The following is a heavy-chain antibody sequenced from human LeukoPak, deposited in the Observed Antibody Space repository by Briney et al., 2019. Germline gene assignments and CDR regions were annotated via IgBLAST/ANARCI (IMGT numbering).Heavy chain of an antibody. CDR1: GFTFSSYA. J-gene: IGHJ4*02. D-gene: IGHD6-13*01. CDR3: GKGVRLAAAGTPLDFDY. V-gene: IGHV3-23*01. Sequence: GGSLRLSCAASGFTFSSYAMSWVRQAPGKGLEWVSAISGSGGSTYYADSVKGRFTISRDNSKNTLYLQMNSLRAEATAVYYLGKGVRLAAAGTPLDFDYWGQGTLVTVSS. CDR2: ISGSGGST.